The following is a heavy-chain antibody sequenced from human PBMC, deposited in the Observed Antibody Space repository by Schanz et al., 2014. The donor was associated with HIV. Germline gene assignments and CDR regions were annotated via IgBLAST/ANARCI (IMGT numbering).Heavy chain of an antibody. J-gene: IGHJ6*02. CDR2: IMPKFGTE. CDR1: GGTLSNYA. Sequence: QVQLVQSGAEVKKTGSPVKVSCKAFGGTLSNYAISWVRQAPGQGLEWLGLIMPKFGTENYAQKYQGRVTLTADATTAYMELSSLRSEDTAVYYCARRGLVGATLYYYYYGMDVWGQGTTVTVSS. V-gene: IGHV1-69*01. CDR3: ARRGLVGATLYYYYYGMDV. D-gene: IGHD1-26*01.